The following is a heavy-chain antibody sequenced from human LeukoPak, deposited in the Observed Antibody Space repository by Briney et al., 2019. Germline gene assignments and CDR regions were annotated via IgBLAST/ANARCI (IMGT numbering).Heavy chain of an antibody. CDR3: ARSATTGYSPFDI. V-gene: IGHV4-34*01. CDR1: GGSFSGYY. D-gene: IGHD3-9*01. Sequence: SETLSLTCAVYGGSFSGYYWSWIRQPPGKGLEWIGEINHSGSTNYNPSLKSRVTISVDTSKNQISLTATSVTAADTAVYYCARSATTGYSPFDIWGQGTMVTVSS. CDR2: INHSGST. J-gene: IGHJ3*02.